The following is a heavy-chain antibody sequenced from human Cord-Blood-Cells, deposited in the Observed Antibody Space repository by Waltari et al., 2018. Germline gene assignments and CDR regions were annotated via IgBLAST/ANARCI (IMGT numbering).Heavy chain of an antibody. V-gene: IGHV1-69*01. D-gene: IGHD6-13*01. CDR2: IIPIFGTA. J-gene: IGHJ3*02. Sequence: QVQLVQSGAEVKKPGSSVKVSCKASGGTFSSYAISWVRQAPGQGLEWMGGIIPIFGTANYAQEFQGRVTITADESTSTAYMELSSLRSEDTAVYYCASGSRIAAAGFDAFDIWGQGTMVTVSS. CDR3: ASGSRIAAAGFDAFDI. CDR1: GGTFSSYA.